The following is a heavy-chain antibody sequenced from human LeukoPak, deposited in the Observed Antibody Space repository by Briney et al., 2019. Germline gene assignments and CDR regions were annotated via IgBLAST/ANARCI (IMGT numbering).Heavy chain of an antibody. CDR3: AREGRHRSHVFDY. V-gene: IGHV3-30-3*01. CDR1: GFTFSSYA. J-gene: IGHJ4*02. CDR2: ISYDGSNK. D-gene: IGHD2-15*01. Sequence: GGSLRLSCAASGFTFSSYAMSWVRQAPGKGLEWVAVISYDGSNKFYADSVKGRFTISRDNSKNTLYLQMNSLRTEDTAVYYCAREGRHRSHVFDYWGQGTLVTVSS.